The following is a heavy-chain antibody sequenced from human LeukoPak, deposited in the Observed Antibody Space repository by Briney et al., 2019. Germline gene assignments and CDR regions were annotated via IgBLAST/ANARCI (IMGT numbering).Heavy chain of an antibody. CDR3: ARDLEAPHPSSWYRDY. CDR2: ISSSGSTI. D-gene: IGHD6-13*01. J-gene: IGHJ4*02. CDR1: GFTFSSYE. V-gene: IGHV3-48*03. Sequence: PGGSLRLSCAASGFTFSSYEMNWVRQAPGKGLEWVSYISSSGSTIYYADSVKGRFTISRDNAKNSLYLQMNSLRAEDTAVYYCARDLEAPHPSSWYRDYWGQGTLVTVSS.